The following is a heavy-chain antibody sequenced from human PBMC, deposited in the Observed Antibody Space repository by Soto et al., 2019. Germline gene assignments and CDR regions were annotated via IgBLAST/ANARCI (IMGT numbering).Heavy chain of an antibody. V-gene: IGHV1-2*02. D-gene: IGHD3-3*01. Sequence: GASVKVSCKASGYTFTGYFMHWVRQAPGQGLEWMGWINPNSGATKYAQKFQGRVTLSRDTSISTAYMELSGLRFDDTAVYYCARGGGTILAPLPWGQGTLVTVSS. CDR1: GYTFTGYF. CDR3: ARGGGTILAPLP. J-gene: IGHJ5*02. CDR2: INPNSGAT.